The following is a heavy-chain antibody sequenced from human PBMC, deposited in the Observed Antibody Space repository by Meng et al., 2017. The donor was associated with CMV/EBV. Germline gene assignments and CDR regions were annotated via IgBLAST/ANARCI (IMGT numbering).Heavy chain of an antibody. D-gene: IGHD3-10*01. CDR3: ARSGVGVR. Sequence: SETLSLTCTVSGGSISSSSYYWGWIRQPPGKGLEWIGSIYYSGSTYYNPSLKSRVTISVDTSKNQFSLKLSSVTAADTAVYYCARSGVGVRWGQGTLVTVSS. CDR2: IYYSGST. J-gene: IGHJ4*02. V-gene: IGHV4-39*07. CDR1: GGSISSSSYY.